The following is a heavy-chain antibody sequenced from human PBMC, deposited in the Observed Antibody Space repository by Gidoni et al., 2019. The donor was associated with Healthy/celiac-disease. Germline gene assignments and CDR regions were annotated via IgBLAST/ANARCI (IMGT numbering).Heavy chain of an antibody. J-gene: IGHJ4*02. CDR2: IYPGDSDT. CDR1: GYSFTSYW. D-gene: IGHD6-13*01. CDR3: ARQGSQLDIDY. Sequence: EVQLVQSGAEVKKPGESLQILCKGSGYSFTSYWIGWVLQVPGKCLEWMGIIYPGDSDTRYSPSFQCQVTISANKSIRTAYLRWSSLKASDTAMYYCARQGSQLDIDYWGQGTLVTVSS. V-gene: IGHV5-51*01.